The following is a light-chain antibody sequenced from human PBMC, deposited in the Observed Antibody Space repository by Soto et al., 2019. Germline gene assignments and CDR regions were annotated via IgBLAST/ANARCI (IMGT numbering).Light chain of an antibody. CDR2: DAS. CDR1: RNVSSSY. CDR3: QQYGILAT. Sequence: VVAQSPANLSVTPGGRATLSFRPSRNVSSSYLAWYQHKPGQAPRLLIYDASTMATGIPARFSGSGSGTDFTLTISGLQPEDFAAYYCQQYGILATFGQGTKVDIK. V-gene: IGKV3-20*01. J-gene: IGKJ1*01.